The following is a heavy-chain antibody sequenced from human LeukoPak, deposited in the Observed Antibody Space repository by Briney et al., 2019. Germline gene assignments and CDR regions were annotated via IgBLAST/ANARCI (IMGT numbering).Heavy chain of an antibody. Sequence: TGGSLRLSCAASGFTFSSYAMHWVRQAPGKGLEWVAVISYDGSNKYYADSVKGRFTISRDNSKNTLYLQMNSLRAEDTAVYYCARGFGVAHSFDYWGQGTLVTVSS. D-gene: IGHD3-3*01. CDR1: GFTFSSYA. J-gene: IGHJ4*02. CDR2: ISYDGSNK. CDR3: ARGFGVAHSFDY. V-gene: IGHV3-30-3*01.